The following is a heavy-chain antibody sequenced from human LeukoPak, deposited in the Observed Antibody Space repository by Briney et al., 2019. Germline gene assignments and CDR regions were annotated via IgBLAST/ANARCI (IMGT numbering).Heavy chain of an antibody. CDR2: ITSSSSAI. J-gene: IGHJ4*02. D-gene: IGHD1-14*01. CDR3: ARDNRGSDY. V-gene: IGHV3-48*04. CDR1: GFTFSTYS. Sequence: GGSLRLSCAASGFTFSTYSMNWVRQAPGKGLEWISYITSSSSAIYYTDSVKGRFTVSRDNAKNSLYLQMNSLRAEDTAVYYCARDNRGSDYWGQGTLVTVSS.